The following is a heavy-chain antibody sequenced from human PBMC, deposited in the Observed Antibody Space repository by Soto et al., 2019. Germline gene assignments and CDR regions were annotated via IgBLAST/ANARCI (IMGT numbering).Heavy chain of an antibody. CDR3: ARVDSSGYKGDYYFDY. J-gene: IGHJ4*02. Sequence: SETLSLTCTVSGGSISSGGYYWSWIRQHPGKGLERIGYIYYSGSTYYNPSLKSRVTISVDTSKNQFSLKLSFVTAADTAFFYCARVDSSGYKGDYYFDYWGQGTLVTVSS. CDR1: GGSISSGGYY. V-gene: IGHV4-31*03. D-gene: IGHD3-22*01. CDR2: IYYSGST.